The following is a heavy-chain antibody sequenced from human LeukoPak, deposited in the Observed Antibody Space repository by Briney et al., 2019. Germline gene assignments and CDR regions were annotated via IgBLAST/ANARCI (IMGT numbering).Heavy chain of an antibody. CDR2: IYYSGST. Sequence: SETLSLTCAVYGGSFSGYYWSWIRQPPGKGLEWIGSIYYSGSTYYNPSLKSRVTISVDTSKNQFSLKLSSVTAADTAVYYCARHGGAVAGTSDFDYWGQGTLVTVSS. J-gene: IGHJ4*02. CDR1: GGSFSGYY. CDR3: ARHGGAVAGTSDFDY. D-gene: IGHD6-19*01. V-gene: IGHV4-34*01.